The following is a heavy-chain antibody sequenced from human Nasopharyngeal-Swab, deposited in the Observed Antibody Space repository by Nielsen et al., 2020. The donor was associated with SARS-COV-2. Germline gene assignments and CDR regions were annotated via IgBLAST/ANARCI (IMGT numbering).Heavy chain of an antibody. D-gene: IGHD5-24*01. J-gene: IGHJ6*02. Sequence: ESLKISCAASGFTFSTYTMNWIRQAPGKGLEWIGEINHNERTNYNPSLKSRIAMLVDTSNNQVSLKVSSVSAGDTAVYYCARAGRVGDAYTGLDVWGQGTTVTVSS. CDR3: ARAGRVGDAYTGLDV. CDR2: INHNERT. V-gene: IGHV4-34*01. CDR1: GFTFSTYT.